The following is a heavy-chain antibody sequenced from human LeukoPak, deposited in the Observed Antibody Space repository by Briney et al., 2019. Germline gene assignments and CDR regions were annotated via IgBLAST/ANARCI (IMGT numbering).Heavy chain of an antibody. V-gene: IGHV4-59*01. CDR2: IYYSGST. CDR3: ARRSHYSGWYV. D-gene: IGHD6-19*01. Sequence: PSETLSLTCTVSGGSISSYYWSWIRQPPGKGLEWIGYIYYSGSTNYNPSLKSRVTISVDTSKNQFSLKLSSVTAADTAVYYCARRSHYSGWYVWGQGTLVTVSS. CDR1: GGSISSYY. J-gene: IGHJ1*01.